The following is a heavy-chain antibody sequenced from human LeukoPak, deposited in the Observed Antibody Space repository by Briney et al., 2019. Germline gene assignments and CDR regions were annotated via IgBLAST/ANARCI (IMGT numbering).Heavy chain of an antibody. CDR1: GHSISSGYY. V-gene: IGHV4-38-2*01. D-gene: IGHD3-22*01. CDR3: ARPSVRYYDADGYPNWFDS. CDR2: VYHSGST. Sequence: SETLSLTCAVSGHSISSGYYWAWIRPPPGKGLEWIGSVYHSGSTNYNPSLVSRVTISVDTSENQFSLNLSSVTAADTAVYYCARPSVRYYDADGYPNWFDSWGQGTLVTVSS. J-gene: IGHJ5*01.